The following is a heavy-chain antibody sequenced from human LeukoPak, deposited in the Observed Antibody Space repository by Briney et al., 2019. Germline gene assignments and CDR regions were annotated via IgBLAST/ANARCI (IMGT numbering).Heavy chain of an antibody. CDR1: GYTFTSYD. Sequence: ASVKVSCKASGYTFTSYDINWVRQATGQGLEWMGWMNPNSGNTGYAQKFQGRVTMTRNTSICTAYMELSSLRSEDTAVYYCARGRGGSSSSPKGYYYYMDVWGKGTTVTVSS. D-gene: IGHD6-6*01. CDR2: MNPNSGNT. J-gene: IGHJ6*03. V-gene: IGHV1-8*01. CDR3: ARGRGGSSSSPKGYYYYMDV.